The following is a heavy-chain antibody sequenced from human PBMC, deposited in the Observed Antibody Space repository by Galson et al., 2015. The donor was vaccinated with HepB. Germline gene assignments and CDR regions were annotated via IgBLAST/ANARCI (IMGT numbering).Heavy chain of an antibody. CDR2: ISAYNGNT. Sequence: SVKVSCKASGYTFTSYGISWVRQAPGQGLEWMGWISAYNGNTNYAQKLQGRVTMTTGTSTSTAYMELRSLRSDDTALYFCARAYASSWYCGLDYWGQGTMVTVSS. V-gene: IGHV1-18*01. CDR3: ARAYASSWYCGLDY. CDR1: GYTFTSYG. D-gene: IGHD6-13*01. J-gene: IGHJ3*01.